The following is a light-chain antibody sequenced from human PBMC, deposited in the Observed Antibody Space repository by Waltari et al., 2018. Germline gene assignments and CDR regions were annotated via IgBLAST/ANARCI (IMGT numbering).Light chain of an antibody. Sequence: QSALTQLASVAGPPGQSITISCTGTSSAAGGYHYVPWYQQHPGKAPKLMIYDVSNRPSGVSNRFSGSKSGNTASLTISGLQAEDEADYYCSSYTSSSTLGFGTGTKVTVL. CDR2: DVS. V-gene: IGLV2-14*03. CDR1: SSAAGGYHY. J-gene: IGLJ1*01. CDR3: SSYTSSSTLG.